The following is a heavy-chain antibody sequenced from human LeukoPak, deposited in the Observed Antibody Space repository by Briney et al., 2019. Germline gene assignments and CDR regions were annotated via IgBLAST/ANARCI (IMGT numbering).Heavy chain of an antibody. CDR1: GYSISSGYY. CDR2: IYHSGST. Sequence: PSETLSLTCTVSGYSISSGYYWGWIRQPPGKGLEWIGSIYHSGSTYYNPSPKSRVTISVDTSKNQFSLKLSSVTAADTAVYYCARDVMVRGVIGYWGQGTLVTVSS. J-gene: IGHJ4*02. V-gene: IGHV4-38-2*02. CDR3: ARDVMVRGVIGY. D-gene: IGHD3-10*01.